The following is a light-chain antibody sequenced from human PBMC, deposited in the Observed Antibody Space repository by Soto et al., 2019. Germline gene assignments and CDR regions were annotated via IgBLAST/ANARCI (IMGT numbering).Light chain of an antibody. CDR3: QQYNRLCT. V-gene: IGKV1-5*03. CDR1: QSISTW. CDR2: KAS. J-gene: IGKJ1*01. Sequence: DIQMTQSPSTLSASVGDRVTITCRASQSISTWLAWYQQKPGKPPKLLIYKASTLESGVPTRFSGSGSGTEFTLTISSLQPDDFATYYCQQYNRLCTFGQGTKVDIK.